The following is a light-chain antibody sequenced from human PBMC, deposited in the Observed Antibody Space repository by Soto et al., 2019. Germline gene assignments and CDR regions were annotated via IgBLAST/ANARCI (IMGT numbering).Light chain of an antibody. CDR3: QQRSNWPTIT. CDR1: QSVGSY. J-gene: IGKJ5*01. CDR2: DAS. Sequence: EIVLTQSPATLSLSPGERATLSCRASQSVGSYLAWYQQKPGQAPRLLIYDASNRATSMPARFSGSGSGTDFTLTISSLEPEDFAVYYCQQRSNWPTITFGQGTRLEIK. V-gene: IGKV3-11*01.